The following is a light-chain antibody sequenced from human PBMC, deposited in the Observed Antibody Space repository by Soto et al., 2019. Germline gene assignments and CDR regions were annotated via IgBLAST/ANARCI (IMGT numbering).Light chain of an antibody. J-gene: IGKJ1*01. Sequence: EIVLTQSPCTLSLSPGERATLSCRASQSVSSSYFAWYQQRFGQAPRLLIYGASIRATGIPDRFSGSGSGTDFTLTISRLEPEDFAVYYCQQYGSSSWTFGQGTKVEIK. CDR1: QSVSSSY. V-gene: IGKV3-20*01. CDR3: QQYGSSSWT. CDR2: GAS.